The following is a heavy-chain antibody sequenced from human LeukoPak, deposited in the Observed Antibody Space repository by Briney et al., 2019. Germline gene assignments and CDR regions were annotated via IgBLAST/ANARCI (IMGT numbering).Heavy chain of an antibody. CDR2: ISGSGGST. V-gene: IGHV3-23*01. CDR1: GFTFSSYS. CDR3: AKDRIAAAGTPPDY. D-gene: IGHD6-13*01. J-gene: IGHJ4*02. Sequence: PGGSLRLSCAASGFTFSSYSMSWVRQAPGKGLEWVSAISGSGGSTYYADSVKGRFTISRDNSKSTLYLQMNSLRAEDTAVYYCAKDRIAAAGTPPDYWGQGTLVTVSS.